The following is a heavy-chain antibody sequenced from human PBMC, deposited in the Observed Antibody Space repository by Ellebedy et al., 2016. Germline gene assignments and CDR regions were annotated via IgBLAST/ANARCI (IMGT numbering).Heavy chain of an antibody. D-gene: IGHD3-16*01. Sequence: GGSLRLSCVASGFTFTDPNMDWVRQLPGGGLEWVARTRNRANGYRTEYAASVQGRFSIVRDDSKKILYLQMNSLKIEDTAVYYCTRGSGGAPPFESWGQGTLVTVSS. V-gene: IGHV3-72*01. CDR1: GFTFTDPN. CDR2: TRNRANGYRT. CDR3: TRGSGGAPPFES. J-gene: IGHJ4*02.